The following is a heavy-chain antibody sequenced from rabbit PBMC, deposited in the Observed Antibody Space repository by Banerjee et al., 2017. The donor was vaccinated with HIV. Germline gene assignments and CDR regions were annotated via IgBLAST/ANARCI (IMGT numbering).Heavy chain of an antibody. CDR3: ARVGYASSSGFFNL. V-gene: IGHV1S7*01. CDR2: IDPVFGST. CDR1: GFDFSSYY. Sequence: QLKESGGGLVQPGGSLKLSCKASGFDFSSYYMSWVRQAPGKGLEWIGYIDPVFGSTYYASWVNGRFTISSHNAQNTLYLQLNSLTAADTATYFCARVGYASSSGFFNLWGPGTLVTVS. J-gene: IGHJ4*01. D-gene: IGHD1-1*01.